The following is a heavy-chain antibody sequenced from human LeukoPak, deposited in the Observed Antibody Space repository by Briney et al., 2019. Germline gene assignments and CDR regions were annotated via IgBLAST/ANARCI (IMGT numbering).Heavy chain of an antibody. CDR2: IIPIFGTA. J-gene: IGHJ4*02. D-gene: IGHD3-16*01. Sequence: SAKVSCKASGYTFTSYGISWVRQAPGQGLEWMGGIIPIFGTANYAQKFQGRVTITADESTSTAYMELSSLKSEDTAVYYCARNIRFGGNYYFDYWGQGTLVTVSS. CDR1: GYTFTSYG. CDR3: ARNIRFGGNYYFDY. V-gene: IGHV1-69*13.